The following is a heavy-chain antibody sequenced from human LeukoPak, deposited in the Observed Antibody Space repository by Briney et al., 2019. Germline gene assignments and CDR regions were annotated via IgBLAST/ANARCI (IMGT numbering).Heavy chain of an antibody. CDR3: ARGYSSSWYPRPPGPIFDY. D-gene: IGHD6-13*01. Sequence: GGSLRLSCAASGFTFSSHSMNWVRQAPGKGLEWISYISTSSSTIHYADSVKGRFTISRDNAKNSLFLQMDSLRAEDTAVYYCARGYSSSWYPRPPGPIFDYWGQGTLVTVSS. J-gene: IGHJ4*02. CDR1: GFTFSSHS. V-gene: IGHV3-48*01. CDR2: ISTSSSTI.